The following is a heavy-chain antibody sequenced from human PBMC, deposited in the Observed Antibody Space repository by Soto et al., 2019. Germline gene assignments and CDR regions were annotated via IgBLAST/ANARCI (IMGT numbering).Heavy chain of an antibody. CDR1: GGSISSYY. D-gene: IGHD3-3*01. CDR3: ARVRLFGDYYYGMDV. Sequence: PSETLSLTCTVSGGSISSYYWSWIRQPPGKGLEWIGYIYYSGSTNYNPSLKSRVTISVDTSKNQFSLKLSSVTAADTAVYYCARVRLFGDYYYGMDVWGQGTAVTVSS. V-gene: IGHV4-59*01. J-gene: IGHJ6*02. CDR2: IYYSGST.